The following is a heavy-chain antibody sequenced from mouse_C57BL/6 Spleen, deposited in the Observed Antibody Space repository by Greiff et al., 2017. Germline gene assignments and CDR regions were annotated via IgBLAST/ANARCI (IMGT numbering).Heavy chain of an antibody. CDR3: ASPITTVAPWFAY. CDR1: GFNIKDYY. D-gene: IGHD1-1*01. Sequence: VQLKQSGAELVKPGASVKLSCTASGFNIKDYYMHWVKQRTEQGLEWIGRIDPEDGETKYAPKFQGKATITADTSSNTAYLQLSSLTSEDTAVYYCASPITTVAPWFAYWGQGTLVTVSA. CDR2: IDPEDGET. J-gene: IGHJ3*01. V-gene: IGHV14-2*01.